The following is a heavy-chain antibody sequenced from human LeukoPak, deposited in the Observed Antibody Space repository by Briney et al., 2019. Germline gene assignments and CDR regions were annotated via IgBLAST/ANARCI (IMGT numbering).Heavy chain of an antibody. D-gene: IGHD6-13*01. Sequence: ASVKVSCKASGYTFTGYYMHWVRQAPGQGLEWMGWIYPNSGGTNYAQKFQGRVTITADESTSTAYMELSSLRSEDTAVYYCAREVPYKLYSSSWYDYYYYGMDVWGQGTTVTVSS. J-gene: IGHJ6*02. V-gene: IGHV1-2*02. CDR2: IYPNSGGT. CDR3: AREVPYKLYSSSWYDYYYYGMDV. CDR1: GYTFTGYY.